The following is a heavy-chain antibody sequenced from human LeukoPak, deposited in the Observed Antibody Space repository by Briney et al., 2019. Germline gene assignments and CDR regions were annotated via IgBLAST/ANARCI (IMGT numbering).Heavy chain of an antibody. Sequence: SVKVSCKASGGTFSSHAISWVRQAPGQGLEWMGRIIPILGIANYAQKFQGRVTITADKSTSTAYMELSSLRSEDTAVYYCARVVGDSRSDYFDYWGQGTLVTVSS. J-gene: IGHJ4*02. CDR1: GGTFSSHA. CDR2: IIPILGIA. D-gene: IGHD3-22*01. V-gene: IGHV1-69*04. CDR3: ARVVGDSRSDYFDY.